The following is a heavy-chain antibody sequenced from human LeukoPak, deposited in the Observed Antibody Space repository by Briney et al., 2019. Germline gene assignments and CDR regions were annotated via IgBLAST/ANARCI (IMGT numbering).Heavy chain of an antibody. CDR3: ARDVDTPMVDAFDI. V-gene: IGHV4-34*01. D-gene: IGHD5-18*01. J-gene: IGHJ3*02. CDR2: INHSGST. CDR1: GGXFSGYY. Sequence: SETLSLTCAVYGGXFSGYYWSWIRQPPGKGLEWIGEINHSGSTNYNPSLKSRVTISVDTSKNQFSLKLSSVTAADTAVYYCARDVDTPMVDAFDIWGQGTMVTVSS.